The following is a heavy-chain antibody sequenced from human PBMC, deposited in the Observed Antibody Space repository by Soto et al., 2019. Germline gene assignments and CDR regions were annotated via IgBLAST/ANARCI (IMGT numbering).Heavy chain of an antibody. CDR3: ARNEEQLPVTYYYYMDV. CDR1: GFTFSSYG. D-gene: IGHD6-6*01. V-gene: IGHV3-33*01. J-gene: IGHJ6*03. CDR2: IWYDGSNK. Sequence: GGSLRLSCAASGFTFSSYGMHWVRQAPGKGLEWVAVIWYDGSNKYYADSVKGRFTISRDNSKNTLYLQMNSLRAEDTAVYYCARNEEQLPVTYYYYMDVWGKGTTVTVSS.